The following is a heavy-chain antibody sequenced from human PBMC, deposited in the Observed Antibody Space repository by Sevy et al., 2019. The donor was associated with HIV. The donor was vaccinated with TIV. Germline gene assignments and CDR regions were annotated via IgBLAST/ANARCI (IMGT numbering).Heavy chain of an antibody. V-gene: IGHV3-30*18. CDR1: GFTFSSYG. D-gene: IGHD3-22*01. J-gene: IGHJ4*02. Sequence: GGSLRLSCAASGFTFSSYGMHWVRQAPGKGLEWVAVISYDGSDKFYADSVKGRFTISRDNAKNTVYLQMNSLGPEDAAVYYCAKDLLGECYDSSGVLDYWGQGTLVTVSS. CDR2: ISYDGSDK. CDR3: AKDLLGECYDSSGVLDY.